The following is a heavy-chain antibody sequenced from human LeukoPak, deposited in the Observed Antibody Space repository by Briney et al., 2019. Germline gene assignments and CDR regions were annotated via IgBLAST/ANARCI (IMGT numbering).Heavy chain of an antibody. D-gene: IGHD3-22*01. J-gene: IGHJ4*02. Sequence: GGSLRLSCAASGFTFSSHSMNWVRQAPGKGLEWVSYISSSSSYIYYADSVKGRFTISRDNAKNSLYLQMNSLRAEDTAVYYCARDLDYYDSSGYGYWGQGTLVTVSS. CDR1: GFTFSSHS. CDR2: ISSSSSYI. V-gene: IGHV3-21*01. CDR3: ARDLDYYDSSGYGY.